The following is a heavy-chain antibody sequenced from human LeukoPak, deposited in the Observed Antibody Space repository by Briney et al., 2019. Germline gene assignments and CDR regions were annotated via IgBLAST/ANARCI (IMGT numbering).Heavy chain of an antibody. CDR3: AGGSAFYDFWSGSEFDAFDI. J-gene: IGHJ3*02. Sequence: ASVTVSCKASGYTFTSYDINWVRQAPGQGLEWMGWMNPNSGNTGYAQKFQGRVTMTRNTSISTAYMELSSLRSEDTAVYYCAGGSAFYDFWSGSEFDAFDIWGQGTMVTVSS. V-gene: IGHV1-8*01. D-gene: IGHD3-3*01. CDR2: MNPNSGNT. CDR1: GYTFTSYD.